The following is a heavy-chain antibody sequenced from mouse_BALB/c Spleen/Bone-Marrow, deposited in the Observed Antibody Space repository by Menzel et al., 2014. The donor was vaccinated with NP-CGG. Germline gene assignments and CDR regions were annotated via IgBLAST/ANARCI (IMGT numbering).Heavy chain of an antibody. CDR1: GFTFSDYY. CDR2: ISDGGSYT. CDR3: ARAWDYDRKDWFAY. V-gene: IGHV5-4*02. D-gene: IGHD2-4*01. Sequence: EVQGVESGGGLVKTGGSLKLSCAVSGFTFSDYYMYWVRQTPEKRLEWVATISDGGSYTYYPDSVKGRFTISRDNAKNNLYLQMSSLKSEDTAMYYCARAWDYDRKDWFAYWGQGTLVTISA. J-gene: IGHJ3*01.